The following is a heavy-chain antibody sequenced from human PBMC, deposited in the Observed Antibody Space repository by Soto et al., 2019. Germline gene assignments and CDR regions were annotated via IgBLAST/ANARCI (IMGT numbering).Heavy chain of an antibody. V-gene: IGHV3-23*01. CDR2: ISGSGGST. D-gene: IGHD2-15*01. J-gene: IGHJ6*02. CDR1: GFTFSSYA. Sequence: GGSLRLSCAASGFTFSSYAMSWVRQAPGKGLEWVSAISGSGGSTYYADSVKGRFTISRDNAKNSLYLQMNSLRAEDTAVYYCARDRGYDAHDYYYNAMDVWGQGTMVTVSS. CDR3: ARDRGYDAHDYYYNAMDV.